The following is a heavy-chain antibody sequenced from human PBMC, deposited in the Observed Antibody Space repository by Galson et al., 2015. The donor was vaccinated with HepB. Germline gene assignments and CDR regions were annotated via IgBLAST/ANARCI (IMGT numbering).Heavy chain of an antibody. V-gene: IGHV3-30*18. CDR1: GFTFSSYG. CDR3: AKDTYYYDSSISLLDY. D-gene: IGHD3-22*01. CDR2: ISYDGSNK. J-gene: IGHJ4*02. Sequence: SLRLSCAASGFTFSSYGMHWVRQAPGKGLEWVAVISYDGSNKYYADSVKGRFTISRDNSKNTLYLQMNSLRAEDTAVYYCAKDTYYYDSSISLLDYWGQGTLVTVSS.